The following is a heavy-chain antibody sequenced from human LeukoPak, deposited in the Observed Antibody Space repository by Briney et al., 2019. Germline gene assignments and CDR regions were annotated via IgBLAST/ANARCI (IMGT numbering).Heavy chain of an antibody. J-gene: IGHJ4*02. D-gene: IGHD5-12*01. CDR3: ARRSGYDSSGYDY. CDR1: GGSISSYY. CDR2: IYTSGST. Sequence: SETLSLTCTVSGGSISSYYWSWIRQPPGKGLEWIGYIYTSGSTNYNPSLKSRVTISVDTSESQFSLKLSSVTAADTAVYYCARRSGYDSSGYDYWGQGTLVTVSS. V-gene: IGHV4-4*09.